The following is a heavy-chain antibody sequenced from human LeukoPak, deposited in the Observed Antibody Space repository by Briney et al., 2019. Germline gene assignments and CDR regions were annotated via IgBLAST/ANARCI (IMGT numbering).Heavy chain of an antibody. Sequence: AGGSLRPSCAASGFTFSSYAMHWVRQAPGKGLEYVSAISSNGGSTYYANSVKGRFTISRDNSKNTLYLQMGSLRAEDMAVYYCARDAISGSYYVHSPYYFDYWGQGTLVTVSS. CDR2: ISSNGGST. CDR3: ARDAISGSYYVHSPYYFDY. CDR1: GFTFSSYA. J-gene: IGHJ4*02. V-gene: IGHV3-64*01. D-gene: IGHD1-26*01.